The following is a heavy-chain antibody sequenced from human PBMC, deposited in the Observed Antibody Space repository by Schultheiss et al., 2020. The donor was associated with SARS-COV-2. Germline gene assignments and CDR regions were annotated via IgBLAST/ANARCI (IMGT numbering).Heavy chain of an antibody. J-gene: IGHJ6*02. CDR2: IIPIFGTA. D-gene: IGHD3-22*01. CDR1: GYTFTSYD. V-gene: IGHV1-69*13. CDR3: ARVVYDSSGYYPSYYYYYGMDV. Sequence: SVKVSCKASGYTFTSYDINWVRQATGQGLEWMGGIIPIFGTANYAQKFQGRVTITADESTSTAYMELSSLRSEDTAVYYCARVVYDSSGYYPSYYYYYGMDVWGQGTTVTVSS.